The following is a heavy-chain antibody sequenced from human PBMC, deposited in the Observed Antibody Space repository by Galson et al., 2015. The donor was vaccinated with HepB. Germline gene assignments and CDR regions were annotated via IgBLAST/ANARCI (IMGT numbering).Heavy chain of an antibody. Sequence: LSLTCAVYGGSFSGHYWSWIRQPPGKGLEWIGEINHSGSASYNPSLKSRVTISADTSNNQFSLKLRFVTAADTAVCYWASLDHYYGSGSYLSWFDPWGQGTLVTVSS. J-gene: IGHJ5*02. CDR2: INHSGSA. CDR1: GGSFSGHY. V-gene: IGHV4-34*01. D-gene: IGHD3-10*01. CDR3: ASLDHYYGSGSYLSWFDP.